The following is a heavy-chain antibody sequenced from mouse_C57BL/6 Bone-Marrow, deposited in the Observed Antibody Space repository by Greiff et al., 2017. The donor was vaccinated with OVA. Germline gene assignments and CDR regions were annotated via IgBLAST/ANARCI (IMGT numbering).Heavy chain of an antibody. CDR2: IDPETGGT. D-gene: IGHD2-3*01. J-gene: IGHJ4*01. CDR1: GYTFTDYE. V-gene: IGHV1-15*01. CDR3: TPDGYYSYYYAMDY. Sequence: QVQLQQSGAELVRPGASVTLSCKASGYTFTDYEMHWVKQTPVHGLEWIGAIDPETGGTAYNQKFKGKAILTADKSSSTAYMELRSLTSEDSAVYYCTPDGYYSYYYAMDYWGQGTSVTVSS.